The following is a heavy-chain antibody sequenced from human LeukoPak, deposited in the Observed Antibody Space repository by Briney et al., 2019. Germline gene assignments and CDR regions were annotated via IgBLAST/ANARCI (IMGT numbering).Heavy chain of an antibody. CDR2: ISYSGGA. CDR3: ARANTSLNYYDSSAYYYHDAFDI. D-gene: IGHD3-22*01. CDR1: GGSMSSSNYY. J-gene: IGHJ3*02. V-gene: IGHV4-39*01. Sequence: SETLSLTCTVSGGSMSSSNYYWGWTRQPPVKGLEWFGSISYSGGASYTPSLKSRVTISVDTSKNQFSLKLSSVTAADTAVYYCARANTSLNYYDSSAYYYHDAFDIWGQGTMVTVSS.